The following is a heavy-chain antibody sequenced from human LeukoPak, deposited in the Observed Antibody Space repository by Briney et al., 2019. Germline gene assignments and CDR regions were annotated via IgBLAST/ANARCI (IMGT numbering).Heavy chain of an antibody. D-gene: IGHD2-15*01. CDR2: LYSDNTT. CDR1: GFTFNTYW. CDR3: ARSYCSGGNCYSGRNVFAI. J-gene: IGHJ3*02. V-gene: IGHV3-53*01. Sequence: GGSLRLSCAASGFTFNTYWMHWVRQAPGKGLECLSLLYSDNTTSYADSVKGRFFISRDNSKNTLYLQMRSLRAEDTAMYYCARSYCSGGNCYSGRNVFAIWGQGTMVTVSS.